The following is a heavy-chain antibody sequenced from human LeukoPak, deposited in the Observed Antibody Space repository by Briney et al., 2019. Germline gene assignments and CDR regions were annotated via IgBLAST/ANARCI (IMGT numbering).Heavy chain of an antibody. CDR2: ISYDGSNK. V-gene: IGHV3-30-3*01. Sequence: RPGRSLRLSCAASGFTFSSYAMHWVRQAPGKGLEWVAVISYDGSNKYYADSVKGRFTISRDNSKNTLYLQMNSLRAEDTAVYYCARGGSYLDYWGQGTLVTVSS. J-gene: IGHJ4*02. CDR1: GFTFSSYA. CDR3: ARGGSYLDY. D-gene: IGHD1-26*01.